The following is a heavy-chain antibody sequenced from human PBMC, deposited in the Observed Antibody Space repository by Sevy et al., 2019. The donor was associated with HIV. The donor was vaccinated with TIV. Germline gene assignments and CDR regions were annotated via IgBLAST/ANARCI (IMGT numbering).Heavy chain of an antibody. D-gene: IGHD6-13*01. J-gene: IGHJ4*02. CDR1: GGSINNYF. Sequence: TLSLTCTVSGGSINNYFWSWIRQPPGKGLEWIGYIYYSGSTNYNPSLKSRVTISVDTSKNQLSLKLSSVTAADTAGYYCARESIGAVGDFDYWGQGTLVTVSS. CDR2: IYYSGST. V-gene: IGHV4-59*01. CDR3: ARESIGAVGDFDY.